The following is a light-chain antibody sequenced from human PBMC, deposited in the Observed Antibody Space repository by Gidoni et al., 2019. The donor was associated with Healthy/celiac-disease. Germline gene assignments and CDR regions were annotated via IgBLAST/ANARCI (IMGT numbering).Light chain of an antibody. CDR3: QQSYSTLRT. V-gene: IGKV1-39*01. J-gene: IGKJ2*01. Sequence: DIQRTQSPSSLSASVGDRVTITCRASQSISSYLNWYQQKPGKAPKLLIYAASSLQSGVPSRFSGSGSGTDFTLTISSLQPEDFATYYCQQSYSTLRTFGQXTKLEIK. CDR1: QSISSY. CDR2: AAS.